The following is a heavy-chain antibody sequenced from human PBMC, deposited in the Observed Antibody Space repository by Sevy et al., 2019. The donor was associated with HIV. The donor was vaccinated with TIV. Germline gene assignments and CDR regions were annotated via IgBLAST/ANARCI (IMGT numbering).Heavy chain of an antibody. CDR1: GFTFDDFA. J-gene: IGHJ4*02. Sequence: GGSLRLSCAASGFTFDDFAMHWVRQVPGKGLEWVAGLYWDGGSVAYADSVKGRFTISRDNAKNALFLQMNSLRAEDTALYYCAKDIGATGIAVVANWGQGIQVTVSS. D-gene: IGHD6-19*01. CDR3: AKDIGATGIAVVAN. CDR2: LYWDGGSV. V-gene: IGHV3-9*01.